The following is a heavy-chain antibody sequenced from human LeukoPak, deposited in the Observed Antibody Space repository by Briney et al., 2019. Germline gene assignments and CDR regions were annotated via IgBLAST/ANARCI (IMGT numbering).Heavy chain of an antibody. V-gene: IGHV4-59*01. J-gene: IGHJ5*02. D-gene: IGHD4-23*01. Sequence: KPSETLSLTCTVSGGSISSYYWSWIRQPPGKGLEWIGYIYYSGSTNYNPSLKSRVTISVDTSKNQFSLKLSSVTAADTAVYYCARNGRGGTPVLTSTASWAQGTRAPVSS. CDR1: GGSISSYY. CDR2: IYYSGST. CDR3: ARNGRGGTPVLTSTAS.